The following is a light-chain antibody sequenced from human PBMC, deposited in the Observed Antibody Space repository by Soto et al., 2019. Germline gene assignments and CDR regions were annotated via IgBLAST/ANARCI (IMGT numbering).Light chain of an antibody. Sequence: QSALTQPASVSASPGQSITISCTGTSSDIGAYNSVSWYQQHPGKAPQLMIYDVSYRPSGISSRFSGSKSGNTASLTISGLQADDDADYYCASYTSARIRVFGGGTKLIVL. CDR1: SSDIGAYNS. CDR3: ASYTSARIRV. CDR2: DVS. J-gene: IGLJ2*01. V-gene: IGLV2-14*03.